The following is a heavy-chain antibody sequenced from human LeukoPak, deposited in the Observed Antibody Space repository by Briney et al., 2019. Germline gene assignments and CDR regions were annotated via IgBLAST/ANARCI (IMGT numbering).Heavy chain of an antibody. J-gene: IGHJ6*03. CDR3: ARVGSSSSLDYYYYMDV. D-gene: IGHD6-6*01. CDR1: GFTFSSYE. Sequence: GGSLRLSCAASGFTFSSYEMNWVRQAPGKGLEWVSYISSGGITKYYADSVKGRFTISRDNSKNTLYLQMNSLRAEDTAVYYCARVGSSSSLDYYYYMDVWGKGTTVTVSS. V-gene: IGHV3-48*03. CDR2: ISSGGITK.